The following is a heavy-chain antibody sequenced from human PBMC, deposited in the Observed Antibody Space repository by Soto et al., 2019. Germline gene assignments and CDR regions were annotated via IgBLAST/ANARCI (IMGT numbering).Heavy chain of an antibody. CDR3: ARDSGDSESYLDY. J-gene: IGHJ4*02. CDR2: ISYDGSNK. D-gene: IGHD1-26*01. Sequence: GGSLRLSCAASGFTFSSYAMHWVRQAPGKGLEWVAVISYDGSNKYYADSVKGRFTISRDNSKNTLYLQMNSLRAEDTAVYYCARDSGDSESYLDYWGQGTLVTVSS. CDR1: GFTFSSYA. V-gene: IGHV3-30-3*01.